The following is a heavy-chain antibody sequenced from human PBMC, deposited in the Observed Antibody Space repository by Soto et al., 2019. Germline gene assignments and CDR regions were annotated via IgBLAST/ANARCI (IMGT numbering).Heavy chain of an antibody. V-gene: IGHV3-23*01. J-gene: IGHJ4*02. D-gene: IGHD3-3*01. Sequence: GGSLRLSCAASGFTFSSYAMSWVRQAPGKGLEWVSAISGSGGSTYYADSVKGRFTISRDNSKNTLYLQMNSLRAEDTAVYYCAKVSTIFGVVIITGPFDYWGQGTLVTVSS. CDR1: GFTFSSYA. CDR3: AKVSTIFGVVIITGPFDY. CDR2: ISGSGGST.